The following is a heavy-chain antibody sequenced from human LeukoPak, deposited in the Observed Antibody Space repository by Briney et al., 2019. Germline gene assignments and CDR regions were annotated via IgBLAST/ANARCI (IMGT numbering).Heavy chain of an antibody. D-gene: IGHD3-10*01. V-gene: IGHV3-23*01. J-gene: IGHJ4*02. CDR2: ISGSGGST. Sequence: GGSLRLSCAASGFTASSNYMSWVRQAPGKGLEWVSAISGSGGSTYYADSVKGRFTISRDNSKNTLYLQMNSLRAEDTAVYYCAGTQYYYGSGSYYNAAPNDYWGQGTLVTVSS. CDR3: AGTQYYYGSGSYYNAAPNDY. CDR1: GFTASSNY.